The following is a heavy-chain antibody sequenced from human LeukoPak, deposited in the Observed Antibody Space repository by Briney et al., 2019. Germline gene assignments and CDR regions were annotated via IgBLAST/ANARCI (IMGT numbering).Heavy chain of an antibody. CDR2: MYYDGTS. CDR3: ARGRDNYGSGDS. CDR1: GGSVSCGGYY. V-gene: IGHV4-61*08. J-gene: IGHJ4*02. Sequence: SETLSLTCTVSGGSVSCGGYYWNWIRQPPGKGLECLGYMYYDGTSNYNPSLKSRVTISIDSSKNQFSLRLSSVTAADTAVYYCARGRDNYGSGDSWGQGILVTVSS. D-gene: IGHD3-10*01.